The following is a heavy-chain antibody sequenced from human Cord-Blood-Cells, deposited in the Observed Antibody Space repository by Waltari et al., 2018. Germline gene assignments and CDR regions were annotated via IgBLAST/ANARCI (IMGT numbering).Heavy chain of an antibody. CDR1: GYTFTSYG. CDR2: ISAYNGNT. CDR3: AREVATGYYDSSGYYHDAFDI. V-gene: IGHV1-18*01. J-gene: IGHJ3*02. D-gene: IGHD3-22*01. Sequence: QVQLVQSGAEVKKPGASVKVSCKASGYTFTSYGISWVRQAPGQGLEWMGWISAYNGNTNSAQKLQGRVTMTTDTSTSTAYMELRSLRSDDTAVYYCAREVATGYYDSSGYYHDAFDIWGQGTMVTVSS.